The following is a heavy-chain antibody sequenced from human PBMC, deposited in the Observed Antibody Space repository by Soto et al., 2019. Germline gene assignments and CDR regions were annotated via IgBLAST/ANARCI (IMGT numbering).Heavy chain of an antibody. CDR1: GDSVSSNSAG. J-gene: IGHJ4*01. V-gene: IGHV6-1*01. CDR3: ARGEQYSGRIFDY. Sequence: QVQLQQSGPGLVKPSQTLSLTCAITGDSVSSNSAGWSWVRQSPSRGLEWLGRTYYRSKWYYEYAVYVRGRITSNPDTSKNQYSLQLNSVTPEDTAVYFCARGEQYSGRIFDYWGQGTMVTVSS. CDR2: TYYRSKWYY. D-gene: IGHD1-26*01.